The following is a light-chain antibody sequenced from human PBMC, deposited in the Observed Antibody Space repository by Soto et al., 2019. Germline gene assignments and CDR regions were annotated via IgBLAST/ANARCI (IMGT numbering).Light chain of an antibody. CDR1: SSNIGAGYD. CDR2: GDI. V-gene: IGLV1-40*01. Sequence: QSVLTQPPSVSVAPGQSGTISCTGSSSNIGAGYDVHWYQQLPGTAPRRLIYGDINGPSGVPQRFSGSKSGTSASLAITGLQAEDEADYYCQSYDNSLSGHYVFGTGTKLTVL. CDR3: QSYDNSLSGHYV. J-gene: IGLJ1*01.